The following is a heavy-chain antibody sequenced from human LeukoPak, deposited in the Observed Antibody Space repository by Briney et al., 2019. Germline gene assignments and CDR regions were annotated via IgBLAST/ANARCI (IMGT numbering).Heavy chain of an antibody. Sequence: ASVKVSCKASGYTFTGYYMHWVRQAPGQGLEWMGWINPNSGGTDYAQKFQGRVTMTRDTSISTAYMELSRLRSDDTAVYYCARDHGSGRGYFDYWGQGTLVTVSS. D-gene: IGHD3-10*01. CDR2: INPNSGGT. J-gene: IGHJ4*02. V-gene: IGHV1-2*02. CDR3: ARDHGSGRGYFDY. CDR1: GYTFTGYY.